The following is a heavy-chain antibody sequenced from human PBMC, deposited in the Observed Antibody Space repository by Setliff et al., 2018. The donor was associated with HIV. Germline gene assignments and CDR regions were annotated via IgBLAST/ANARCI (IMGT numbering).Heavy chain of an antibody. Sequence: GASVKVSCKASGGTFSSYAISWVRQAPGQGLEWMGGIIPIFGTANYAQKFQGRVTITRDTSASTAYMELSSLRSEDTAVYYCARSHFYCSGGSCYSGYFDYWGQGTLVTVS. V-gene: IGHV1-69*05. J-gene: IGHJ4*02. CDR1: GGTFSSYA. D-gene: IGHD2-15*01. CDR3: ARSHFYCSGGSCYSGYFDY. CDR2: IIPIFGTA.